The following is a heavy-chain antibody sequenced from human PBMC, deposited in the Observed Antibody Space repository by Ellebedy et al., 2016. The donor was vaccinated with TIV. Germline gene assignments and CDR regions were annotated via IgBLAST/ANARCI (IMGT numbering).Heavy chain of an antibody. Sequence: GESLKISCAASGFTFSSYDMHWVRQATGKGLEWVSAIGTAGDTYYPDSVKGRFTISRDNSKNTLYLQMNSLRAEDTAVYYCVVVTANYYYYGMDVWGQGTTVTVSS. D-gene: IGHD2-21*02. CDR2: IGTAGDT. V-gene: IGHV3-13*01. CDR1: GFTFSSYD. J-gene: IGHJ6*02. CDR3: VVVTANYYYYGMDV.